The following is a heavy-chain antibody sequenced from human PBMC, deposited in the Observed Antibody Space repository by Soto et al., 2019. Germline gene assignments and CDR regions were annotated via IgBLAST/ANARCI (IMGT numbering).Heavy chain of an antibody. CDR3: VRDRAVIGTTGRYNWFDP. D-gene: IGHD1-1*01. CDR2: ISTYNGNT. J-gene: IGHJ5*02. Sequence: QVQLVQSGVEVKKPGASVKVSCKASGYTFTTYGITWVRQAPGQGLEWMGWISTYNGNTNYAQKLQGRVTMTTDTSASTAYMEVMSMKSDDTAVYYCVRDRAVIGTTGRYNWFDPWGQGTMVLVSS. V-gene: IGHV1-18*01. CDR1: GYTFTTYG.